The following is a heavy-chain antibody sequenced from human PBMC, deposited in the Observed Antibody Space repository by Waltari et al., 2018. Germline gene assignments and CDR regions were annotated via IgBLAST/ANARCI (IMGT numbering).Heavy chain of an antibody. CDR2: KNPNSGNT. J-gene: IGHJ5*02. CDR1: GYTFTSYD. D-gene: IGHD3-3*01. Sequence: QVQLVQSGAEVKKPGASVKVSCKASGYTFTSYDINWVRQATGQGLEWMGWKNPNSGNTGYAQKFQGRVTITRNTSISTAYMELSSLRSEDTAVYYCARARRITIFGVVLSGWFDPWGQGTLVTVSS. CDR3: ARARRITIFGVVLSGWFDP. V-gene: IGHV1-8*03.